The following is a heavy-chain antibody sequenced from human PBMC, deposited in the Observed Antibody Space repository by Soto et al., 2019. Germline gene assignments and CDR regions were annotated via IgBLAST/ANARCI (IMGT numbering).Heavy chain of an antibody. V-gene: IGHV1-46*01. CDR2: INPSGGRT. D-gene: IGHD3-22*01. Sequence: ASVKVSCKASGYTFTSYYMHWVRQAPGQGLEWMGIINPSGGRTSYAQKFQGRVTMTRDTSTSTFYIELSSLRSEDTAVYYSARDRTLYYYDSSGYRTAFDIWGQGTRVTFSS. J-gene: IGHJ3*02. CDR1: GYTFTSYY. CDR3: ARDRTLYYYDSSGYRTAFDI.